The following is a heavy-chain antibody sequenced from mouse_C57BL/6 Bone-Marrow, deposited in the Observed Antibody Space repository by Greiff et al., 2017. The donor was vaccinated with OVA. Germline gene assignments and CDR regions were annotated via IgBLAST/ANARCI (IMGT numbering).Heavy chain of an antibody. Sequence: EVQLQQSGAELVRPGASVKLSCTASGFNIKDYYMHWVKQRPEQGLEWIGRIDPEDGDTEYAPKFKGKATLTADKSTSTAYMQLSSLTSEDSAVYYCAYDYHAMDYWGQGTSVTVSS. CDR1: GFNIKDYY. V-gene: IGHV14-1*01. J-gene: IGHJ4*01. CDR2: IDPEDGDT. CDR3: AYDYHAMDY.